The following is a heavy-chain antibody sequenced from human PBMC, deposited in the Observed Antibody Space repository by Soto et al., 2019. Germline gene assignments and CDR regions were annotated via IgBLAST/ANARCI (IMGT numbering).Heavy chain of an antibody. CDR2: ISGSGGNT. CDR1: GYTFSSYG. D-gene: IGHD6-13*01. Sequence: GGCLRLSSAACGYTFSSYGVHWVRQAPGKGLEWVSAISGSGGNTYYADSVKGRFTISRDNSKNTLYLQMNSLRAEDTAVYYCAAPMGPDSSSWSGFFDYWGQGTLVTVSS. V-gene: IGHV3-23*01. CDR3: AAPMGPDSSSWSGFFDY. J-gene: IGHJ4*02.